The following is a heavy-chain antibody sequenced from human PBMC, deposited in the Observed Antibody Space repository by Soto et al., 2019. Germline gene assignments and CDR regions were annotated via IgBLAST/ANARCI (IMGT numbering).Heavy chain of an antibody. CDR2: INHSGST. CDR1: GGSFSGYY. J-gene: IGHJ4*02. Sequence: SETLSLTCAVYGGSFSGYYWSWIRQPPGKGLEWIGEINHSGSTNYNPSLKSRVTILADTSKNQFSLKLSSVTAADTAVYYCARVGDIVVGPTDDYWGQGTLVTVSS. D-gene: IGHD2-2*01. CDR3: ARVGDIVVGPTDDY. V-gene: IGHV4-34*01.